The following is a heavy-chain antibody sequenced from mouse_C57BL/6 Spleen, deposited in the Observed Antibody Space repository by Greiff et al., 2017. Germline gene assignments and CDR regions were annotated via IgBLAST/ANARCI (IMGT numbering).Heavy chain of an antibody. CDR1: GFTFSGFW. CDR2: INSDGSAI. CDR3: MRYDYGSSYAFDY. Sequence: EVMLVETGGGLVQPGGSRGLSCEGSGFTFSGFWMSWVRQTPGKTLEWIGDINSDGSAINYAPSIKDRFTIFRDNDKSTLYLQMSNVRSEDTATYVCMRYDYGSSYAFDYWGQGTTLTVSS. D-gene: IGHD1-1*01. J-gene: IGHJ2*01. V-gene: IGHV11-2*01.